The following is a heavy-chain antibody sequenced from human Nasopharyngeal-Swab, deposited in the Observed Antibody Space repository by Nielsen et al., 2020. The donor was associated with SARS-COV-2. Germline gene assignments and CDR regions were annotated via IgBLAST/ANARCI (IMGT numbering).Heavy chain of an antibody. CDR3: ATSATFGPGGAGDY. V-gene: IGHV1-18*04. D-gene: IGHD2-8*02. Sequence: ASVKVSCKASDYSFNKNTVSWVRQGPGQGLEWMGWITGKNCNSLYAEPLQGRITMTTDTSTNTAYMELRSLRSDDTAVYYCATSATFGPGGAGDYWGQGTLVTVSS. CDR2: ITGKNCNS. CDR1: DYSFNKNT. J-gene: IGHJ4*02.